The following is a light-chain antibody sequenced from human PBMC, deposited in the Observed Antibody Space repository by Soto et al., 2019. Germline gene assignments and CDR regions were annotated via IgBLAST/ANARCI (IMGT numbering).Light chain of an antibody. J-gene: IGKJ4*01. CDR2: YAS. CDR1: QCVSYY. V-gene: IGKV3-20*01. CDR3: QHCQPYGDSPPLT. Sequence: IVLTHSPGTLSFTPWSRSTIFLPFSQCVSYYLAWYQQTPGQALMLLIYYASSRATGVPDRFSGSGSGTDFPLTISRLEPEDFAVYYCQHCQPYGDSPPLTFGGGTKV.